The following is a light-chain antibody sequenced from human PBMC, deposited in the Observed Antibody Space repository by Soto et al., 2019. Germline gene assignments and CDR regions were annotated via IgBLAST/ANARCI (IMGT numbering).Light chain of an antibody. V-gene: IGKV3-20*01. Sequence: EIVLTQFPGTLSLSSGERATLSCRASESVSNSYLAWYQQKPGQAPRLLIYGASSRATGIPDRFSGSGSGTDFTLTISRLEPEDFAVYYCQQYGSSPRTCGGGTKVEIK. CDR3: QQYGSSPRT. J-gene: IGKJ4*01. CDR2: GAS. CDR1: ESVSNSY.